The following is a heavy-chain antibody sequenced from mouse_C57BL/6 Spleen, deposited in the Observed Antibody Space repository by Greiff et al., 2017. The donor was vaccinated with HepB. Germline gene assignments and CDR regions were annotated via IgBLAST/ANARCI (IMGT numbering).Heavy chain of an antibody. CDR2: IYPGSGST. J-gene: IGHJ2*01. CDR3: ARLYYGSSFFDY. Sequence: VQLQQPGAELVKPGASVKMSCKASGYTFTSYWITWVKQRPGQGLEWIGDIYPGSGSTKYNEKFKSKATLTVDTSSSTAYMQLSSLTSEDSAVYYCARLYYGSSFFDYWGQGTTLTVSS. CDR1: GYTFTSYW. D-gene: IGHD1-1*01. V-gene: IGHV1-55*01.